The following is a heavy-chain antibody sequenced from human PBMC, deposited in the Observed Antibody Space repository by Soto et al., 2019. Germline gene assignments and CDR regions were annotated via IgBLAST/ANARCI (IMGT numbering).Heavy chain of an antibody. J-gene: IGHJ5*02. CDR2: IYYSGST. V-gene: IGHV4-59*01. CDR3: ARETYGDYVGYFDP. D-gene: IGHD4-17*01. Sequence: PSETLSLTCTVSGGSISSYYWSWIRQPPGKGLEYIGYIYYSGSTNYNPSLESRVTISVDTSKNQFSLKVSSVTAADTAVYYCARETYGDYVGYFDPWGQGIQVTVSS. CDR1: GGSISSYY.